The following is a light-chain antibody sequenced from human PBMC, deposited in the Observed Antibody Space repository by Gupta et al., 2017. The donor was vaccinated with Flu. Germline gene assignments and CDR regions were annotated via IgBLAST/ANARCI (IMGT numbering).Light chain of an antibody. V-gene: IGKV3-20*01. CDR1: EDVGRNL. J-gene: IGKJ2*01. Sequence: GSLSVSPGETVTLSCTAGEDVGRNLLVWYQQKPGQPPRVLLYGTSNRAPGIPDRFSGGGSGTDFTLTINRLEPEDSALYYCHQYKTSPYTFGQRTKLEIK. CDR3: HQYKTSPYT. CDR2: GTS.